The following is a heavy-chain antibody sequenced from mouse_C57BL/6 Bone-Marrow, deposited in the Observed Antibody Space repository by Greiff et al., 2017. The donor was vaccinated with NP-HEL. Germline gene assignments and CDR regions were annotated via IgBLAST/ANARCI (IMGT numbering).Heavy chain of an antibody. V-gene: IGHV1-4*01. D-gene: IGHD1-1*01. Sequence: VKLQESGAELARPGASVKMSCKASGYTFTSYTMHWVKQRPGQGLEWIGYINPSSGYTKYNQKFKDKATLTADKSSSTAYMQLSSLTSEDSAVYYCATTVVAPLDYWGQGTTLTVSS. CDR2: INPSSGYT. CDR3: ATTVVAPLDY. J-gene: IGHJ2*01. CDR1: GYTFTSYT.